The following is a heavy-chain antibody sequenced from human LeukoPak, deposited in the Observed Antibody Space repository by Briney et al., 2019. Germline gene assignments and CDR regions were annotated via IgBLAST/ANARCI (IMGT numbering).Heavy chain of an antibody. CDR2: ISGSGGST. J-gene: IGHJ4*02. V-gene: IGHV3-23*01. Sequence: PGGSLRLSCAASGFTFSSYSMNWVRQAPGKGLEWVSAISGSGGSTYYADSVKGRFTISRDNSKNTLYLQMNSLRAEDTAVYYCAKGRIAAALFPLGYWGQGTLVTVSS. CDR1: GFTFSSYS. D-gene: IGHD6-13*01. CDR3: AKGRIAAALFPLGY.